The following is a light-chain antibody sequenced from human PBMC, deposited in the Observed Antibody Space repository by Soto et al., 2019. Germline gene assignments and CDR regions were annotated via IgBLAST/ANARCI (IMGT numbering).Light chain of an antibody. CDR3: SSYTISSTYV. Sequence: QSALTQPASVSGSPGQSIAISCTGTSSDVGAYNYVSWYQQYPGKAPKLVIYDVTNRPSGVSNRFSGSKSGSTASLTISGLQAEDEADYYCSSYTISSTYVFGTGTNSPS. V-gene: IGLV2-14*01. J-gene: IGLJ1*01. CDR2: DVT. CDR1: SSDVGAYNY.